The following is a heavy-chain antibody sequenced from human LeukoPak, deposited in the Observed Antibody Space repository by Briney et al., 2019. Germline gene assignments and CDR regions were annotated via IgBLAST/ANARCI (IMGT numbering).Heavy chain of an antibody. CDR2: INHSGST. CDR1: GGSFSGYY. D-gene: IGHD3-22*01. J-gene: IGHJ4*02. V-gene: IGHV4-34*01. Sequence: SETLSLTCAVYGGSFSGYYWSWIRQPPGKGLEWIGEINHSGSTNYNPSIKSRVTISVDTSKNQFSLNLSSVTAADTAVYYCARIPQYYYDSSGYYVFDYWGQGTLVTVSS. CDR3: ARIPQYYYDSSGYYVFDY.